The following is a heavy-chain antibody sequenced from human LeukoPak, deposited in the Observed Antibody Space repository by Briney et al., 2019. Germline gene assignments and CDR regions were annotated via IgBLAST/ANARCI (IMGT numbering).Heavy chain of an antibody. Sequence: GGTLRLSCAASGFTFSHYGMNWVRQAPGKGLEWVSSISSSSSYIYYADSMKGRFTISRDNAKNSLYLQMNSLRADDTAVYYCARETYCSGGSCYKGNAFDIWGQGTMVTVSS. J-gene: IGHJ3*02. CDR2: ISSSSSYI. V-gene: IGHV3-21*01. D-gene: IGHD2-15*01. CDR1: GFTFSHYG. CDR3: ARETYCSGGSCYKGNAFDI.